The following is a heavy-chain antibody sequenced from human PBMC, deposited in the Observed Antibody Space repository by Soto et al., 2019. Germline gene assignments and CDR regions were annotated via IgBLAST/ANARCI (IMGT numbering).Heavy chain of an antibody. Sequence: QVQLQESGPGLMKPSETLSLTCTVSGGSMRGQHWSWIRQPPGKGLEWIGHHSDSTNYNPSLKSRITISPDTSKNQFSLKLSSVTAAATAVYYCATYTVGEGGRGYWGQGTLVTVSS. J-gene: IGHJ4*02. CDR1: GGSMRGQH. CDR3: ATYTVGEGGRGY. D-gene: IGHD3-16*01. CDR2: HHSDST. V-gene: IGHV4-4*09.